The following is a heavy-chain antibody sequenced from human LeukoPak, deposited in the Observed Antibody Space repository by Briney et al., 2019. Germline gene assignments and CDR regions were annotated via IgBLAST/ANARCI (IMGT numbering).Heavy chain of an antibody. D-gene: IGHD3-22*01. CDR2: ISSSSSYI. CDR1: GFTFSSYS. CDR3: ARDRHYYDSSGYSY. J-gene: IGHJ4*02. Sequence: GSLRLSCAASGFTFSSYSMNWVRQAPGKGLEWVSSISSSSSYIYYADSVKGRFTISRDNAKNSLYLQMNSLRAEDTAVYYCARDRHYYDSSGYSYWGQGTLVTVSS. V-gene: IGHV3-21*01.